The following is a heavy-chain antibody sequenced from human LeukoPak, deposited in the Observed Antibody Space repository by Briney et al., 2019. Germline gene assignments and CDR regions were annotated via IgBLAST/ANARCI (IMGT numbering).Heavy chain of an antibody. J-gene: IGHJ4*02. CDR1: GGSISSSSYY. V-gene: IGHV4-39*07. CDR3: ARLYGFFDYYGSGIPSPRPFDY. D-gene: IGHD3-10*01. Sequence: SETLSLTCTVSGGSISSSSYYWGWIRQPPGKGLEWIGSIYYSGSTYYNPSLKSRVTISVDTSKNQFSLKLSSVTAADTAVYYCARLYGFFDYYGSGIPSPRPFDYWGQGTLVTVSS. CDR2: IYYSGST.